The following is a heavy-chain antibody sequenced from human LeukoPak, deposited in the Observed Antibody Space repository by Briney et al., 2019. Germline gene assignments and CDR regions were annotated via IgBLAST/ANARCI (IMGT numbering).Heavy chain of an antibody. CDR2: ISSSSSYI. CDR1: GFTFSSYS. V-gene: IGHV3-21*01. CDR3: ARSSAGPDIVVVPAATRHYYYYMDV. J-gene: IGHJ6*03. Sequence: GGSLRLSCAASGFTFSSYSMNWVRQAPGKGLEWVSSISSSSSYIYYADSVKGRFTTSRDNAKNSLYLQMNSLRAEDTAVYYCARSSAGPDIVVVPAATRHYYYYMDVWGKGTTVTVSS. D-gene: IGHD2-2*01.